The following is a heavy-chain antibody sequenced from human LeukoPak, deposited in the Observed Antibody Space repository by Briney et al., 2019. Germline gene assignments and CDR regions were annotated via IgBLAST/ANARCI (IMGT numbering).Heavy chain of an antibody. CDR1: GFSVSRNY. CDR3: AREVVVAATQYYYYGMDV. CDR2: IYSGGNT. Sequence: GGSLRLSCAASGFSVSRNYMSWVRQAPGKGLEWVSIIYSGGNTYYADLVKGRFTISRDNSKNTVFLQMNSLRAEDTAVYYCAREVVVAATQYYYYGMDVWGQGTTVTVSS. V-gene: IGHV3-53*01. D-gene: IGHD2-15*01. J-gene: IGHJ6*02.